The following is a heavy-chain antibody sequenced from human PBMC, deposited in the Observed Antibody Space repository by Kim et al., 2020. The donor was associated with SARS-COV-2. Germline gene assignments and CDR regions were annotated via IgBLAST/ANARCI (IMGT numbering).Heavy chain of an antibody. V-gene: IGHV3-13*01. CDR1: GFTFSSYD. D-gene: IGHD5-18*01. Sequence: GGSLRLSCAASGFTFSSYDMHWVRQATGKGLEWVSAIGTAGDTYYPASLKGRFTISRENAKNSLYLQMNSLRAGDTAVYYCARARYSYGYMVLGNYWYFVLWGRGTLVTVSP. J-gene: IGHJ2*01. CDR3: ARARYSYGYMVLGNYWYFVL. CDR2: IGTAGDT.